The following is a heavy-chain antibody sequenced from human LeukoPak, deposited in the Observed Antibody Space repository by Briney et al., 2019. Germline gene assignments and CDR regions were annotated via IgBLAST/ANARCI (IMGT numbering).Heavy chain of an antibody. J-gene: IGHJ5*01. CDR1: GFTFSSYG. CDR3: ARRSCSGGTCYESRGWFDS. CDR2: IYYSGST. V-gene: IGHV4-59*12. Sequence: GSLRLSCAASGFTFSSYGMTWIRQPPGKGLEWIGSIYYSGSTYYNPSLKSRVTISVDTSKNQFSLKLSSVTAADTAVYYCARRSCSGGTCYESRGWFDSWGQGTLVTVSS. D-gene: IGHD2-15*01.